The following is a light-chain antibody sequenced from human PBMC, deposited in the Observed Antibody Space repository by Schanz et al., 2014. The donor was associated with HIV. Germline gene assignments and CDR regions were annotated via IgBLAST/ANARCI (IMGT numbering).Light chain of an antibody. CDR3: QQPASYPLT. CDR2: DAS. CDR1: QSVSSY. Sequence: EIVLTQSPATLSLSPGERATLSCRASQSVSSYLAWYQQKPGQAPRLLIYDASNRATGIPARFSGSGSGTXFXLXXSSLQPEDFATYYCQQPASYPLTFGGGTKVEIK. V-gene: IGKV3-11*01. J-gene: IGKJ4*01.